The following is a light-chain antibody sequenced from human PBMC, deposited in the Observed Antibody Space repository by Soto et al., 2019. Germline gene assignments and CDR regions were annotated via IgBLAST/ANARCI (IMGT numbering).Light chain of an antibody. CDR2: GAS. V-gene: IGKV3-20*01. Sequence: VLTQSPGILSLSPGERATLSCRASQSVTSSFLAWYQQKPGQAPRLLIYGASSRATGIPDRFSGSGSGTDFTLSINRLEPEDFGVYYCQQYGTSPRTFGRGTKVEIK. CDR3: QQYGTSPRT. J-gene: IGKJ1*01. CDR1: QSVTSSF.